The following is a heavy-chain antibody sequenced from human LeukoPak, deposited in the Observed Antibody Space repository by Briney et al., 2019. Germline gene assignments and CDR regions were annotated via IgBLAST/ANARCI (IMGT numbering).Heavy chain of an antibody. CDR3: AGGTGY. D-gene: IGHD1-14*01. CDR2: INEDGSEK. CDR1: GFTLSSYW. J-gene: IGHJ4*02. Sequence: PGGSLRLSCAASGFTLSSYWMGWVRQAPGMGLEWVANINEDGSEKYYVDSVKGRFTISRDNAKNPLYLQMNSLRAEDTALYYCAGGTGYWGQGTLVTVSS. V-gene: IGHV3-7*01.